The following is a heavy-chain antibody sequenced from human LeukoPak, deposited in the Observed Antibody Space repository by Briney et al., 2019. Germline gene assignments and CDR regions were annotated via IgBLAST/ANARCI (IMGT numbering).Heavy chain of an antibody. V-gene: IGHV3-48*01. D-gene: IGHD3-10*01. CDR1: GFTFSTYS. CDR2: ISSSGDTI. CDR3: ARDRGSGSFYFDS. J-gene: IGHJ4*02. Sequence: GGPLRLSCAASGFTFSTYSMNWVRQAPGKGLAWVSYISSSGDTIYYADSVKGRFTISRDNAKNSLYLQMTSLRAEDTAVYYCARDRGSGSFYFDSWGQGTLVSVSS.